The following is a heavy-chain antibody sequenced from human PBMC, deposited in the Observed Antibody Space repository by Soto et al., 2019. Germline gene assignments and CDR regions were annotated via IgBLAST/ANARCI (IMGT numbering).Heavy chain of an antibody. J-gene: IGHJ4*02. V-gene: IGHV3-23*01. CDR2: ISGDAGST. CDR1: GFSFSDYA. Sequence: EVQLLESGGGLVQPGGSLRLSCAASGFSFSDYAMSWVRQAPGKGLGWVSIISGDAGSTKYADSVKGRFTISRVNSKNTVYLQMNSLRAEDTAVYYCAKRVYGDYVWFDYWGQGTLVTVSS. CDR3: AKRVYGDYVWFDY. D-gene: IGHD4-17*01.